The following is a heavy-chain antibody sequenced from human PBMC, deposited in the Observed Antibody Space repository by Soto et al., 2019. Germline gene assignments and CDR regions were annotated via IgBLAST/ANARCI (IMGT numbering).Heavy chain of an antibody. Sequence: PSETLSLTCTVSGGSISSYYWSWIRQPPGKGLEWIGYIYYSGSTNYNPSLKSRVTISVDTSKNQFSLKLSSVTAADTAVYYCARTDSSGYYSPLFDYWGQGTLVTVSS. J-gene: IGHJ4*02. CDR1: GGSISSYY. CDR2: IYYSGST. CDR3: ARTDSSGYYSPLFDY. V-gene: IGHV4-59*01. D-gene: IGHD3-22*01.